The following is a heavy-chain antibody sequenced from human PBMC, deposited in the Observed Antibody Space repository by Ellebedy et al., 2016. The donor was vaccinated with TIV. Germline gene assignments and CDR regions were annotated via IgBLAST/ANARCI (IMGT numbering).Heavy chain of an antibody. CDR2: ISAYNGNT. CDR3: ARDRHYYYGMDV. CDR1: GGTFSSYG. Sequence: AASVKVSCKASGGTFSSYGISWVRQAPGQGLEWMGWISAYNGNTNYAQKLQGRVTMTTDTSTSTAYMELRSLRSDDTAVYYCARDRHYYYGMDVWGQGTTVTVSS. V-gene: IGHV1-18*01. J-gene: IGHJ6*02.